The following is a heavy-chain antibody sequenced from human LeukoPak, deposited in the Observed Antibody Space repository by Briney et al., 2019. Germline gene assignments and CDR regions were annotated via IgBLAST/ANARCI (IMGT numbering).Heavy chain of an antibody. Sequence: GGSLRLSCTASEFSVSNNYMSWVRQAPGKGLEWVSVIYSGGRTNYADSVRGRFSISRDNSKNTMYLQMSSLRVEDTAVYYCAKLDILTGYSPYVWGQGTTVTASS. D-gene: IGHD3-9*01. CDR2: IYSGGRT. J-gene: IGHJ6*02. CDR1: EFSVSNNY. V-gene: IGHV3-66*04. CDR3: AKLDILTGYSPYV.